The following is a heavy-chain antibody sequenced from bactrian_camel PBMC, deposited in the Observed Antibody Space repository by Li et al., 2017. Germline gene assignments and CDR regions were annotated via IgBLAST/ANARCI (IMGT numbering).Heavy chain of an antibody. CDR1: RYTYNLCS. CDR2: IRRYSGTT. D-gene: IGHD2*01. V-gene: IGHV3S59*01. Sequence: VQLVESGGGSVQAGGSLRLSCAASRYTYNLCSMGWFRQAPGKEGEGVAAIRRYSGTTFYADSAKDRFTISQDNAKNTLYLQMNSLKPEDTAMYYCAGDFACLLKYCSGAYCVPLTLKTQGTQVTVS. J-gene: IGHJ4*01.